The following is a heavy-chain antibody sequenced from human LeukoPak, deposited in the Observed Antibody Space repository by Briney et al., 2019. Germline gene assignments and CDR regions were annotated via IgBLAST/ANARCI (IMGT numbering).Heavy chain of an antibody. CDR1: GFTFSSYG. D-gene: IGHD4-17*01. V-gene: IGHV3-30*18. CDR3: AKGPYGDGGWYFDY. Sequence: GGSLRLSCAASGFTFSSYGMHWVRQAPGKGHEWVAVISYDGSNKYYADSVKGRFTISRDNSKNTLYLQMNSLRAEDTAVYYCAKGPYGDGGWYFDYWGQGTLVTVSS. CDR2: ISYDGSNK. J-gene: IGHJ4*02.